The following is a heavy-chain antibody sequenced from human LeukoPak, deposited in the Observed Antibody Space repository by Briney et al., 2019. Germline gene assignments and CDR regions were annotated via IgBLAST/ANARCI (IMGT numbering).Heavy chain of an antibody. Sequence: SETLSLTCTVSGGSISSSSYYWSWIRQPPGKGLEWIGYIYTSGSTNYNPSLKSRVTISVDTSKNQFSLKLSSVTAADTAVYYCARESSTSCYRDWGQGALVTVSS. V-gene: IGHV4-61*05. D-gene: IGHD2-2*02. CDR3: ARESSTSCYRD. CDR1: GGSISSSSYY. J-gene: IGHJ4*02. CDR2: IYTSGST.